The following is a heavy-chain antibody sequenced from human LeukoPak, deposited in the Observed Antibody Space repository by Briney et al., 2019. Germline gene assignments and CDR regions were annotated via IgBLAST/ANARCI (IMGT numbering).Heavy chain of an antibody. Sequence: GESLKISCKGSGYSFTSYWIGWVRQMPGKGLEWMGIIYPGDSDTRYSPSFQGQVTISADKSISTAYLQWSSLKASDTAMYYCPRRYIERRGYYYYTDVWGKGTTVTVSS. CDR3: PRRYIERRGYYYYTDV. J-gene: IGHJ6*03. CDR2: IYPGDSDT. D-gene: IGHD1-1*01. V-gene: IGHV5-51*01. CDR1: GYSFTSYW.